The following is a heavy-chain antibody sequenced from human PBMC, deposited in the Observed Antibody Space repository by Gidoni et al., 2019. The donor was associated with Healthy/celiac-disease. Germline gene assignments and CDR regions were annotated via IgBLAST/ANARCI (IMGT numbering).Heavy chain of an antibody. CDR3: ARASYYYDSSGYSLFDY. D-gene: IGHD3-22*01. V-gene: IGHV1-2*02. CDR1: GYTFTGYY. CDR2: INPNSGGT. J-gene: IGHJ4*02. Sequence: QVQLVQSGAEVKKPGASVKVSCKASGYTFTGYYMHWVRQAPGQGLEWMGWINPNSGGTNYAQKFQGRVTMTRDTSISTAYMELSRLRSDDTAVYYCARASYYYDSSGYSLFDYWGQGTLVTVSS.